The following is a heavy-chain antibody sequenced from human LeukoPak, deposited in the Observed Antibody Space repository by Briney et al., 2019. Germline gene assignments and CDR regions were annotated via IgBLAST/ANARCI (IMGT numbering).Heavy chain of an antibody. Sequence: SETLSLTCAVFGGSFSSYYWSWIRQTPGKGPEWIGEINHSGRTNHNPSLKSGVTLSVDTSKNQFSLKMSSVTAADTAVYYCARPYYSGTYWFDSWGQGTLVTVSS. CDR2: INHSGRT. CDR3: ARPYYSGTYWFDS. V-gene: IGHV4-34*01. J-gene: IGHJ5*01. CDR1: GGSFSSYY. D-gene: IGHD1-7*01.